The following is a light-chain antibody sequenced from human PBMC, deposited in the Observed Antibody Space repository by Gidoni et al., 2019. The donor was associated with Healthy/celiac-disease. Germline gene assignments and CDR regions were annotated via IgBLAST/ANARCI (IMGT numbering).Light chain of an antibody. V-gene: IGKV3-11*01. Sequence: VLTQSPATLSLSPGERATLSCRASQSVSSYLAWYQQKPGQAPRLLIYDASNRATGIPARFSGSGSGTDYTLTISSLEPEDFAVYYCQQRSNWWTFGQGTKVEIK. CDR1: QSVSSY. CDR3: QQRSNWWT. J-gene: IGKJ1*01. CDR2: DAS.